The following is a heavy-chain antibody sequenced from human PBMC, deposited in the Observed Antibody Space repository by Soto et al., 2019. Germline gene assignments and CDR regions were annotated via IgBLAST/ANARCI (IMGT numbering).Heavy chain of an antibody. D-gene: IGHD4-4*01. J-gene: IGHJ4*02. Sequence: QLLESGGASVQPGGSLRLSCVASGFTFKAYAMGWVRQAPGRGLEWVSSITATNGNTYYADSVRGRFNISRDNSRNSRLLQMKGLRPEDSGLYFCAKDEGTSSTVSVYWGQGTRVTVPS. CDR2: ITATNGNT. V-gene: IGHV3-23*01. CDR3: AKDEGTSSTVSVY. CDR1: GFTFKAYA.